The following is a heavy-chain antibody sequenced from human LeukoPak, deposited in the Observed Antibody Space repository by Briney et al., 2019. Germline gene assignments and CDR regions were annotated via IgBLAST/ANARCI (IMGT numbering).Heavy chain of an antibody. D-gene: IGHD6-13*01. V-gene: IGHV3-21*01. CDR1: GFTFSSYS. J-gene: IGHJ4*02. CDR2: ISSSSSYI. Sequence: GGSLRLSCAASGFTFSSYSMNWVRQAPGKGLEWVSSISSSSSYIYYADSAKGRFTISRDNAKNSLYLQMNSLRAEDTAVYYCARGLKQQLVLYYFDYWGQGTLVTVSS. CDR3: ARGLKQQLVLYYFDY.